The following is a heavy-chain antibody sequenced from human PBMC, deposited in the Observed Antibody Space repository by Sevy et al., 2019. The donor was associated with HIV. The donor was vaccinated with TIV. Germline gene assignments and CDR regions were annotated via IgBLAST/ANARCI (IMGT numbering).Heavy chain of an antibody. Sequence: GGSLRLSCAASGFTFSSYSMNWVRQAPGKGLEWVSSISSSSSYIYYADSVKGRFTISRDNAKNSLYLQMNSLRAEDTAVYYCAREEESNWSGYYNYYYYYGMDVWGQGTTVTVSS. D-gene: IGHD3-3*01. V-gene: IGHV3-21*01. J-gene: IGHJ6*02. CDR2: ISSSSSYI. CDR3: AREEESNWSGYYNYYYYYGMDV. CDR1: GFTFSSYS.